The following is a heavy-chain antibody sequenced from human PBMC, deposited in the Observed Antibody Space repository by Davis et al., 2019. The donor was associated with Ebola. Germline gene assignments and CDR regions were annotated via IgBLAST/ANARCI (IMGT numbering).Heavy chain of an antibody. CDR3: AKSGLSFGVVKYHYGMDV. D-gene: IGHD3-3*01. J-gene: IGHJ6*04. V-gene: IGHV3-30*18. CDR2: MSYDESLT. Sequence: PGGSLRLSCAASGFTFSTYSMHWVRQAPGKGLEWVAVMSYDESLTNYAASVKGRFTISRDNSKNTLYLQMNSLRAEDTAVYYCAKSGLSFGVVKYHYGMDVWGKGTTVTVSS. CDR1: GFTFSTYS.